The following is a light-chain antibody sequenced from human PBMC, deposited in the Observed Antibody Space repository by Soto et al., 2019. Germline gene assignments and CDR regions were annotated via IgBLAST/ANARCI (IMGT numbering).Light chain of an antibody. CDR1: QSVRSSH. V-gene: IGKV3-11*01. CDR2: AAS. Sequence: ESVLTQSPGTLYLSPGEIATLSCRASQSVRSSHLAWYQQKPGQAPRLLIYAASNRASGIPARFSGSGSGADFTLTISSLEPEDFAVYYCQQRSNWPSFGGGTKVEIK. CDR3: QQRSNWPS. J-gene: IGKJ4*01.